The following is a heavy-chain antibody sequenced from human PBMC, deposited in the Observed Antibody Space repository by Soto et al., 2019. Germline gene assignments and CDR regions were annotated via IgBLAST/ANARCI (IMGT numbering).Heavy chain of an antibody. CDR2: ISYNGRNK. V-gene: IGHV3-30*04. CDR1: GFTFSNYA. Sequence: QVHLVESGGGVVQPGRSLRLSCAASGFTFSNYAMHWVRQAPGKGLEWVAVISYNGRNKRDADSAKGRFTISRDNSKNTLYLQMDSLRAEDTAVYYCARDLGIAAVGTGATFEYWGQGTLVTVSS. CDR3: ARDLGIAAVGTGATFEY. J-gene: IGHJ4*02. D-gene: IGHD6-13*01.